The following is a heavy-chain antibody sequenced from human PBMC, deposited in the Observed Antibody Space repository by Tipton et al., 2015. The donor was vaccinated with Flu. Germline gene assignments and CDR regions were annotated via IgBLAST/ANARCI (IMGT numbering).Heavy chain of an antibody. Sequence: GSLRLSCAASGFTFSSYWMSWVRQAPGKGLEWVANIKQDGSEKYYVDSVKGRFAISRDNAKNSLYLQMNSLRAEDTAVYYCARGVRVPAAMVNYYGMDVWGQRTTGTVSS. CDR2: IKQDGSEK. CDR3: ARGVRVPAAMVNYYGMDV. CDR1: GFTFSSYW. V-gene: IGHV3-7*01. D-gene: IGHD2-2*01. J-gene: IGHJ6*02.